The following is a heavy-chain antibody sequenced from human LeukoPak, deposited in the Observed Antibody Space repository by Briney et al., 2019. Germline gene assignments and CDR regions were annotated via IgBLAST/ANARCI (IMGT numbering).Heavy chain of an antibody. D-gene: IGHD6-13*01. V-gene: IGHV1-2*06. CDR2: INPNSGGT. CDR3: ARAAAAGTINFDY. Sequence: GASVKVSCKASGYTFTGYYMRWVRQAPGQELEWMGRINPNSGGTNYAQKFQGRVTMTRETSISTAYMELSRLRSDDTAVYYCARAAAAGTINFDYWGQGTLVTVSS. CDR1: GYTFTGYY. J-gene: IGHJ4*02.